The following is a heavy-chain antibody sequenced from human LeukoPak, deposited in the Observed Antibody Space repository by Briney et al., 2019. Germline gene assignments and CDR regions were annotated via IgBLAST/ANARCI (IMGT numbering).Heavy chain of an antibody. J-gene: IGHJ5*02. V-gene: IGHV3-33*06. CDR3: AKTQGYYDA. Sequence: PTGGSLRLSCAASGFTFSSYGMHWVRQAPGKGLEWVAVIWYDGSNKYYADSVKGRFTISRDNSKNTLFLQMNSLRADDTAVYYCAKTQGYYDAWGQGTLVTVSS. D-gene: IGHD2-15*01. CDR2: IWYDGSNK. CDR1: GFTFSSYG.